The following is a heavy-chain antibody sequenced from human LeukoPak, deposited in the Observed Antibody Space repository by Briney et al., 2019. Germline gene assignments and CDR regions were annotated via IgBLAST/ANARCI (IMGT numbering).Heavy chain of an antibody. Sequence: GGSLRLSCAASGFTFSSYWIHWVRQAPGKGLVWVSRVSTDGSSTSYANSVKGRFTVSRDNARNTVLLQMSDLRAEDTALYYGVRDPHGSGSIHDAFDIWGQGTMVTVSS. CDR3: VRDPHGSGSIHDAFDI. V-gene: IGHV3-74*01. D-gene: IGHD3-10*01. CDR1: GFTFSSYW. CDR2: VSTDGSST. J-gene: IGHJ3*02.